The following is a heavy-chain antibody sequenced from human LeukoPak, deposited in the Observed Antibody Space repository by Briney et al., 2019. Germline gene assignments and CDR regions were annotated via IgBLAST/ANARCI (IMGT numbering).Heavy chain of an antibody. V-gene: IGHV1-2*02. Sequence: ASVKVSCKASGGTFTTYAISWVRQAPGQGLEWMGWINPNSGGTNYAQKFRGRVTMTRDTSISTAYMELSRLRSDDTAVYYCARNWNDEDYWGQGTLVTVSS. CDR1: GGTFTTYA. CDR3: ARNWNDEDY. D-gene: IGHD1-1*01. CDR2: INPNSGGT. J-gene: IGHJ4*02.